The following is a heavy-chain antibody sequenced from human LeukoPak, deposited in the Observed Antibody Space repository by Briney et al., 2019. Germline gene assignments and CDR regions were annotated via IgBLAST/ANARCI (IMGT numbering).Heavy chain of an antibody. D-gene: IGHD6-13*01. CDR2: ISSSSSYI. CDR1: GFTFSSYS. CDR3: ARDLAYSSSWYIY. J-gene: IGHJ4*02. V-gene: IGHV3-21*01. Sequence: PGGSLRLSCAASGFTFSSYSMNWVRQAPGKGLEWVSSISSSSSYIYYADSVKGRFTISRDNAKNSLYLQMNSLRAENTAVYYCARDLAYSSSWYIYWGQGTLVTVSS.